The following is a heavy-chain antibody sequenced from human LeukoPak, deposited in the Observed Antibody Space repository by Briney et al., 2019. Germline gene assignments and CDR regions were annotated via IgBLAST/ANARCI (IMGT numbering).Heavy chain of an antibody. CDR3: ASSKWSAGGNYYNYMDV. CDR2: IYYSGST. D-gene: IGHD6-13*01. CDR1: GGSISSYY. V-gene: IGHV4-59*01. Sequence: SETLSLTCTVSGGSISSYYWSWIRQPPGKGLEWIGYIYYSGSTNYNPSLKSRVTISVDTSKNQFSLKLSSVTAADTAVYYCASSKWSAGGNYYNYMDVWGKGTTVTVSS. J-gene: IGHJ6*03.